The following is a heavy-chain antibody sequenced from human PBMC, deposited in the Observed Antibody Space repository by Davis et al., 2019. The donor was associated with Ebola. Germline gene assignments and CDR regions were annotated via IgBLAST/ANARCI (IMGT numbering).Heavy chain of an antibody. J-gene: IGHJ4*02. CDR1: GNSFSSHW. V-gene: IGHV5-51*01. Sequence: GESLKISCQDSGNSFSSHWIGWVRQMPGKGLEWMGIIFTGDSDTRYRPSFRGQVTISADKSFKTAFLQWSSLKASDTAMYYCARLRSITRLTSFYYWGQGTLVTVSS. CDR3: ARLRSITRLTSFYY. CDR2: IFTGDSDT. D-gene: IGHD3-10*01.